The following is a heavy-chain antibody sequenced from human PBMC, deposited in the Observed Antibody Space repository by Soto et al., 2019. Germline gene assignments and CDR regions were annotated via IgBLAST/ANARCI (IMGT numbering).Heavy chain of an antibody. CDR3: AKSAYYHISTGYYLSH. D-gene: IGHD3-9*01. J-gene: IGHJ4*02. CDR1: GFTFNSFA. V-gene: IGHV3-30-3*02. Sequence: GGSLRLSCIVSGFTFNSFAMQWVRQAPGKGLEWVAVISHDGSKTYTADSVKGRFTISRDKSKNTLFLQMNGLRPDDTAVYYCAKSAYYHISTGYYLSHWGQGTLVTVSS. CDR2: ISHDGSKT.